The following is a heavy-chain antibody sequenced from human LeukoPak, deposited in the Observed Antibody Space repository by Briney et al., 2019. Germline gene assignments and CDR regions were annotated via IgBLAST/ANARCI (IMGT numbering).Heavy chain of an antibody. CDR2: INPTGGST. V-gene: IGHV1-46*01. CDR1: GYTFTSYY. D-gene: IGHD1-26*01. CDR3: ARDNSVGDNAWWFDP. Sequence: ASVKVSCKASGYTFTSYYMHWVRQAPGQGLEWTGLINPTGGSTGYAQKFQGRVTMTRDMSTSTDYTELSSLRSEDTAIYYCARDNSVGDNAWWFDPWGQGTLVTVSS. J-gene: IGHJ5*02.